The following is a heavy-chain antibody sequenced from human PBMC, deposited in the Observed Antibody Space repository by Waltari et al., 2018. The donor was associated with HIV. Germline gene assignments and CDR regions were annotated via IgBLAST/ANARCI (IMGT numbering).Heavy chain of an antibody. J-gene: IGHJ4*02. V-gene: IGHV4-4*07. CDR2: IYTSGST. CDR3: AGTYYDYVWGSYRPPPFDY. D-gene: IGHD3-16*02. Sequence: QVQLQESGPGLVKPSETLSLTRTGSGGSFSRYYWLWIWQPAGKGLEWIGRIYTSGSTNYNPSLKSRVTMSVDTSKNQFSLKLSSVTAADTAVYYCAGTYYDYVWGSYRPPPFDYWGQGTLVTVSS. CDR1: GGSFSRYY.